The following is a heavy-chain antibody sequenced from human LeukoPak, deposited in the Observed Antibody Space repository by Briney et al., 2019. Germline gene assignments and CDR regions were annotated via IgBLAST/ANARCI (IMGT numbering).Heavy chain of an antibody. V-gene: IGHV3-74*01. CDR3: GRAMRDYYGLDY. J-gene: IGHJ4*02. CDR1: GFIFSNFW. Sequence: GGSLRLSCAASGFIFSNFWMHWVRQVPGKGLVWVSHINSDGRTTDYADSVRGRFTISRDNAKNTLYLQMNRLTVEDTAVYYCGRAMRDYYGLDYWGQGFLVTVSS. CDR2: INSDGRTT. D-gene: IGHD3-10*01.